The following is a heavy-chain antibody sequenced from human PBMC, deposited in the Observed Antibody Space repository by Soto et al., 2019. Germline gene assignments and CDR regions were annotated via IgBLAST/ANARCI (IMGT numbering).Heavy chain of an antibody. J-gene: IGHJ4*02. CDR1: GYTFTGYY. V-gene: IGHV1-2*02. CDR2: INPNSGGT. Sequence: GASVKVSCKASGYTFTGYYMHWVRRAPGQGLEWMGWINPNSGGTNYAQKFQGRVTMTRDTSISTAYMELSRLRSDDTAVYYCARGLGYCSSTSCRSFDYWGQGTLVTVSS. CDR3: ARGLGYCSSTSCRSFDY. D-gene: IGHD2-2*01.